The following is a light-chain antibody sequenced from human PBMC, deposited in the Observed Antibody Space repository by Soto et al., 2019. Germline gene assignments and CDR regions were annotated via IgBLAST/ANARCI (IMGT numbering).Light chain of an antibody. Sequence: LAPSVGDRVTITCRASRSISDWLAWYQQKPGKAPELLIFDASNLKSGVSSRFSGSGSGTEFTLTISRLQPDDVATYYCLQYSSHSWTFGQGTKVDIK. CDR2: DAS. CDR3: LQYSSHSWT. V-gene: IGKV1-5*01. J-gene: IGKJ1*01. CDR1: RSISDW.